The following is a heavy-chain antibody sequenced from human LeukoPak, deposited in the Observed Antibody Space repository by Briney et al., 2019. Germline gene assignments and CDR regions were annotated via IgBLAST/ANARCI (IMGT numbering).Heavy chain of an antibody. CDR3: ARGPYCGSTSCYKYYYGMDV. Sequence: GGSLRLSCAASGFTFSSYSMNWVRQAPGKGLEWVSSISSSSSYIYYADSVKGRFTISRDNAKNSLYLQMNSLRAEDTAVYYCARGPYCGSTSCYKYYYGMDVWGKGTTVTVSS. J-gene: IGHJ6*04. CDR2: ISSSSSYI. CDR1: GFTFSSYS. V-gene: IGHV3-21*01. D-gene: IGHD2-2*02.